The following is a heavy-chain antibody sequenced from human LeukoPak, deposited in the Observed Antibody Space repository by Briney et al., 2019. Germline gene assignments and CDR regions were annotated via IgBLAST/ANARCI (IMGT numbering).Heavy chain of an antibody. D-gene: IGHD6-13*01. Sequence: GGSLRLSCTASGFTFTSYWMHWVRQAPGTGLVWVSRINSDGSGTNCADSVKGRFTISRDNAKNTLFLQMNSLRAEDTAVYYCAISRQLVREFDYWGQGTLVTVSS. CDR2: INSDGSGT. V-gene: IGHV3-74*01. J-gene: IGHJ4*02. CDR3: AISRQLVREFDY. CDR1: GFTFTSYW.